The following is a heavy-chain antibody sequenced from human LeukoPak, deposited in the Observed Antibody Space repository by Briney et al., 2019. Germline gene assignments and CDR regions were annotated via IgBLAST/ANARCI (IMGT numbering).Heavy chain of an antibody. D-gene: IGHD2-2*01. CDR1: RGTFSSYA. J-gene: IGHJ4*02. CDR3: ASGVGYCSSTSCPNDY. V-gene: IGHV1-69*05. CDR2: IIPIFGTA. Sequence: GSSVTVSCKACRGTFSSYAISWLRQPRGQGLEWMGGIIPIFGTANYAQKFQGRVTITTDESTSTAYMELSSLRSEDTGVYYCASGVGYCSSTSCPNDYWGQGTLVTVSS.